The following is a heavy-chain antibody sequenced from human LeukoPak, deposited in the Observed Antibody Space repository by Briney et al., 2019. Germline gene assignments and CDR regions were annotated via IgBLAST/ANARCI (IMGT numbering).Heavy chain of an antibody. D-gene: IGHD2-21*01. Sequence: ASVKVSCKVSGYTLTELSMHWVRQAPGKGLEWMGGFDPEDGETIYAQKFQGRVTMTEDTSTDTAYMELSSLRSEDTAVYYCATVKRLEVDCFCLDYWGQGTLVTVSS. CDR3: ATVKRLEVDCFCLDY. CDR1: GYTLTELS. J-gene: IGHJ4*02. CDR2: FDPEDGET. V-gene: IGHV1-24*01.